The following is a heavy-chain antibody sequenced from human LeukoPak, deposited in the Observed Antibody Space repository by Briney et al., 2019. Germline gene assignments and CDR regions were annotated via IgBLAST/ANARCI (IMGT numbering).Heavy chain of an antibody. J-gene: IGHJ5*02. CDR3: ARVRAELRYFDWLLGIAYGFDP. CDR2: ISAYNGNT. V-gene: IGHV1-18*01. CDR1: GYTFTSYG. D-gene: IGHD3-9*01. Sequence: GGSVKVSCKASGYTFTSYGIGWVRQAPGQGLEWMGWISAYNGNTNYAQKLQGRVTMTTDTSTSTAYMELRSLRSDDTAVYYCARVRAELRYFDWLLGIAYGFDPWGQGTLVTVSS.